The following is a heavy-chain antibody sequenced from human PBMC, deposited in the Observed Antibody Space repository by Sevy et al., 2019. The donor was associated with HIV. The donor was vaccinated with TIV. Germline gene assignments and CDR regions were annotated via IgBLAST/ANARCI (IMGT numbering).Heavy chain of an antibody. CDR1: GYTFTSYA. V-gene: IGHV1-3*01. Sequence: ASVKVSCKASGYTFTSYAMHWVRQAPGQRLEWMGWINAGNGNTKYSQKFQGRVTITRDTSASKAYMELGSLRSEDTAVYYCARSYDSSGYYYYHAFDIWGQGTMVTVSS. J-gene: IGHJ3*02. D-gene: IGHD3-22*01. CDR3: ARSYDSSGYYYYHAFDI. CDR2: INAGNGNT.